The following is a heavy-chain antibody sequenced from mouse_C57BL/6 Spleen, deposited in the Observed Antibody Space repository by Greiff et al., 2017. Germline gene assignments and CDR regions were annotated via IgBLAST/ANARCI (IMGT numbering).Heavy chain of an antibody. CDR2: IYPGDGDT. D-gene: IGHD1-1*01. CDR1: GYAFTSYW. J-gene: IGHJ4*01. V-gene: IGHV1-80*01. CDR3: ARSKRNYDYAMDY. Sequence: QVQLQQSGAELVKPGASVKISCKASGYAFTSYWMNWVKQRPGKGLEWIGQIYPGDGDTNYNGKFKGKATLTADKSSSTAYMQLSSLTSEDSAVYFCARSKRNYDYAMDYWGQGTSVTVSS.